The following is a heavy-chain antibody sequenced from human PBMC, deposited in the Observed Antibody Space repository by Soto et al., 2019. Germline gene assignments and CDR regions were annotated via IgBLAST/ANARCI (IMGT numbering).Heavy chain of an antibody. V-gene: IGHV1-18*01. J-gene: IGHJ6*02. CDR2: ISAYTGVT. D-gene: IGHD3-10*01. Sequence: ASVKVSCKASGYTFSEHGFSWVRQGPGQGLEWLGWISAYTGVTNYAQKLQGRVTMTTDTSTSTAYMELRSLRSDDTAVYYCARWGSVTMVRGVISAPIYYYYGMDVWGQGTTVTVSS. CDR1: GYTFSEHG. CDR3: ARWGSVTMVRGVISAPIYYYYGMDV.